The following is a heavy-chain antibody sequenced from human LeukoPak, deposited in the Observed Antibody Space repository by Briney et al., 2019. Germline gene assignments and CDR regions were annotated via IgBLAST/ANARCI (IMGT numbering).Heavy chain of an antibody. D-gene: IGHD6-6*01. V-gene: IGHV4-39*07. CDR3: ARDGPNSSSLGGFDY. Sequence: PSETLSLTCTVSGGSISSSSYYWAWLRQPPGKGLEWIGSIHYSGKTFYNPSLKSRVTISVDTSKNQFSLKLSSVSAADTAVYYCARDGPNSSSLGGFDYWGQGPLVTVSS. CDR2: IHYSGKT. J-gene: IGHJ4*02. CDR1: GGSISSSSYY.